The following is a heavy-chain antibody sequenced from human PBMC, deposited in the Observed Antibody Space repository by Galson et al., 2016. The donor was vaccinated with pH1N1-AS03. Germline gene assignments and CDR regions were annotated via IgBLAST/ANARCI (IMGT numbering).Heavy chain of an antibody. J-gene: IGHJ6*03. CDR3: AREGKNRFRDYYYMDV. CDR2: ISSSSNTI. V-gene: IGHV3-48*01. Sequence: SLRLSCAASRFTFSSYGMNWVRQAPGKGLEWLSYISSSSNTIYYADSVKGRFTISRDYGKNSLYLQMNGLRAEDTAVYYCAREGKNRFRDYYYMDVGGKGTTVTVSS. CDR1: RFTFSSYG. D-gene: IGHD2/OR15-2a*01.